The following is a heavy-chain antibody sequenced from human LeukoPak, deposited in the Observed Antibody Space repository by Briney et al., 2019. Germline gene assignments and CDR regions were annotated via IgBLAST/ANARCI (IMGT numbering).Heavy chain of an antibody. D-gene: IGHD3-3*01. J-gene: IGHJ3*02. Sequence: KPSQTLSLTCTVSVGSNSLGGYFWSWIRQHRGGGLEWIGYIYYSGSTYYNPSLKSRVTISVDTSKNQFSLKLSSVTAADTAVYYCARDGGLRLTLSGIGNDAFDIWGQGTMVTVSS. CDR3: ARDGGLRLTLSGIGNDAFDI. CDR1: VGSNSLGGYF. CDR2: IYYSGST. V-gene: IGHV4-31*03.